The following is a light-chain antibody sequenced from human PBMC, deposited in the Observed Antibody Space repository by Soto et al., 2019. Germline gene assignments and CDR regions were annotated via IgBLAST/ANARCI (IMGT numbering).Light chain of an antibody. J-gene: IGKJ5*01. CDR1: QSVSSY. Sequence: EIVMTQSPATLSLSRGERATLSCRASQSVSSYLAWYQQKPGQAPRLLIYDASNRATGIPARFSGSGSGTDFTLTISSLEPGDFAVYYCQQRSNWPPSITFGQGTRLEI. CDR3: QQRSNWPPSIT. CDR2: DAS. V-gene: IGKV3-11*01.